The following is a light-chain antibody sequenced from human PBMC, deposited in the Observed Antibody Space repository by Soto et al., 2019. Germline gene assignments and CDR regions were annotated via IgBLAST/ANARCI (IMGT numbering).Light chain of an antibody. V-gene: IGLV2-11*01. CDR3: GSYAGSDTHV. CDR1: SSDVGGYNF. J-gene: IGLJ1*01. CDR2: DVT. Sequence: QSALTQPRSVSGSPGQSVTISCTGTSSDVGGYNFVSWYQQYPGKAPKLIIYDVTKGPSGVPDRFSGSKSGNTASLTISGLQTDDEADYYCGSYAGSDTHVFGTGTKLTV.